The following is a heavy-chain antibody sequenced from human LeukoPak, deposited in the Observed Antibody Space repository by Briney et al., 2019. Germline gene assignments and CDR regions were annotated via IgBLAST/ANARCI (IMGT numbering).Heavy chain of an antibody. Sequence: PSETLSLTCTVSGGSISSGGYYWSWIRQHPGKGLEWIGYIYYSGSTYYNPSLKSRVTISVDTSKNQFSLKLSSVTAADTAVYYCARGVDTAMVEGHYFDYWGQGTLVTVSS. D-gene: IGHD5-18*01. V-gene: IGHV4-31*03. J-gene: IGHJ4*02. CDR1: GGSISSGGYY. CDR3: ARGVDTAMVEGHYFDY. CDR2: IYYSGST.